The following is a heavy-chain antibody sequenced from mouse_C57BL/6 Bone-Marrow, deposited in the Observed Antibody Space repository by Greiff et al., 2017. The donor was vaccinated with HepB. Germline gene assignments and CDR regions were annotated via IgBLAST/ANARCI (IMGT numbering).Heavy chain of an antibody. CDR1: GYTFTSYW. CDR3: ARRVIYYGHEGWFAY. D-gene: IGHD2-1*01. J-gene: IGHJ3*01. CDR2: IDPSDSYT. V-gene: IGHV1-69*01. Sequence: QVQLQQPGAELVMPGASVKLSCKASGYTFTSYWMHWVKQRPGQGLEWIGEIDPSDSYTNYNQKFKGKSTLTVDKSSSTAYMQLSSLTSEDSAVYYCARRVIYYGHEGWFAYWGQGTLVTVSA.